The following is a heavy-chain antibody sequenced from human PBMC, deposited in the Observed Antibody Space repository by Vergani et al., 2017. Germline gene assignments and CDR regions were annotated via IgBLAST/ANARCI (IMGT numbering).Heavy chain of an antibody. CDR1: GFTFSTYE. V-gene: IGHV3-48*03. CDR3: ARERYCRSITCLNYYFDY. CDR2: SSRSGSTI. D-gene: IGHD2-2*01. J-gene: IGHJ4*02. Sequence: EVQLVESGGGLVQPGGSLRLSCAASGFTFSTYEMNWVRHAPGRGLEWVSYSSRSGSTIYYAYSVKGRFTISRDNARNSLYLQMNSLRAEDTAVYYCARERYCRSITCLNYYFDYWGQGTLVTVSS.